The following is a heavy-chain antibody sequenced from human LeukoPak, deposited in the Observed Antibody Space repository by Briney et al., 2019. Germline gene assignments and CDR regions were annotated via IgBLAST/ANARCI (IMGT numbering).Heavy chain of an antibody. D-gene: IGHD6-19*01. CDR2: IKQDGSEK. V-gene: IGHV3-7*01. CDR3: AREMYASGWLNALDI. CDR1: GFTFDDYG. Sequence: GGSLRLSCAASGFTFDDYGMSWVRQAPGKGLEWVANIKQDGSEKFYVDSVKGRFTISRDNAKNSLFLQMNSLRAEDTAVYYCAREMYASGWLNALDIWGQGTMVTVSS. J-gene: IGHJ3*02.